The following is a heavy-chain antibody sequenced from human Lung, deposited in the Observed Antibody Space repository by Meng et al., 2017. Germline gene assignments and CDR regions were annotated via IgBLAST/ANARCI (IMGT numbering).Heavy chain of an antibody. Sequence: VYLVAFGVGLFQVGGVLSLSCACSGFTFNTFAMQWVSQAPGKVLVWVSLMSFDGAQIYYSDSVRGRFTISRDNSKNTLYLQMHSLRAEDTAVYYCARDKPPNDVWGRGTLVTVSS. V-gene: IGHV3-30*01. CDR1: GFTFNTFA. CDR2: MSFDGAQI. J-gene: IGHJ2*01. CDR3: ARDKPPNDV.